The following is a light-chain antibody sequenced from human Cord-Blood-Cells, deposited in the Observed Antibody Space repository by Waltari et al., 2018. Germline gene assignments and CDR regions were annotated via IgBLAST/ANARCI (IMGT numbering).Light chain of an antibody. CDR2: DVS. CDR3: CSYAGSYTWV. J-gene: IGLJ3*02. Sequence: QSALTQPRSVSGSPGQSVTIPCTGTSSDVGGYNYVSCYQQHPGKAPKLMIYDVSKLPSGVPDRFSGSKSGNTASLTIPGLQAEDEADYYCCSYAGSYTWVFGGGTKLTVL. V-gene: IGLV2-11*01. CDR1: SSDVGGYNY.